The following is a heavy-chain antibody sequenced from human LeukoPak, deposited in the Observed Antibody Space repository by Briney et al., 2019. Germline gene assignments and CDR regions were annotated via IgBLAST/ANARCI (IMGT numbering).Heavy chain of an antibody. CDR3: ANYLPGSSYYFDY. D-gene: IGHD6-13*01. CDR2: ISGSGGSI. V-gene: IGHV3-23*01. J-gene: IGHJ4*02. CDR1: GITFSSYA. Sequence: PGGSLRLSCAAPGITFSSYAMSWVRQATGKGPEWVSAISGSGGSIYYADSVKGRFTLSRDTSKNTLYLQMNSLRAEDTAVYYCANYLPGSSYYFDYWGQGTLVTVSS.